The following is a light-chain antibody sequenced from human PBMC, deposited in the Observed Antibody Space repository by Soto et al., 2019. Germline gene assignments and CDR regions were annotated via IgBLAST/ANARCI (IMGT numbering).Light chain of an antibody. V-gene: IGKV1-5*03. J-gene: IGKJ1*01. CDR3: QQHTT. Sequence: DIQMTQSPSALSASVGDRVTITCRGSQGISSWLAWYQQKPGKAPRLLIYKASSLASGVPSRFSGSGSGTEFTLTISSLQPEDVATYNCQQHTTFGQGTKVDIK. CDR2: KAS. CDR1: QGISSW.